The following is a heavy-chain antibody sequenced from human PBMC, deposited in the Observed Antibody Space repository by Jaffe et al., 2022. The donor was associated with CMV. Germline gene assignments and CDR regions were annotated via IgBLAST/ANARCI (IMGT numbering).Heavy chain of an antibody. CDR3: VHMREYSYGTVDF. V-gene: IGHV2-5*01. J-gene: IGHJ4*02. CDR1: GFSLTTSEVG. D-gene: IGHD5-18*01. CDR2: IYWNGDK. Sequence: QITLKESGPTLVKPTQPLTLTCTFSGFSLTTSEVGVGWIRQPPGKALEWLALIYWNGDKRYSPSLKNRITITKDTSKNQVVVTMSDMDPVDTATYYCVHMREYSYGTVDFWGQGTLVTVSS.